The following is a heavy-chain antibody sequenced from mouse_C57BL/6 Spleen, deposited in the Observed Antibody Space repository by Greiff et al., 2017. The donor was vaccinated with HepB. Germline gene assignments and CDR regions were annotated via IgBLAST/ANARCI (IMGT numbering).Heavy chain of an antibody. D-gene: IGHD2-1*01. CDR1: GYTFTSYW. CDR2: IYPSDSET. Sequence: QVQLQQPGAELVRPGSSVKLSCKASGYTFTSYWMDWVKQRPGQGLEWIGNIYPSDSETHYNQKFKDKATLTVDKSSSTAYMQLSSLTSEDSAVYYFARQDYGNYFDYWGQGTTLTVSS. V-gene: IGHV1-61*01. CDR3: ARQDYGNYFDY. J-gene: IGHJ2*01.